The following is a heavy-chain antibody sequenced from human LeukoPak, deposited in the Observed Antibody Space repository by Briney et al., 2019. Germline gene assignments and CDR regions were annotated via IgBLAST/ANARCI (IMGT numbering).Heavy chain of an antibody. V-gene: IGHV3-13*01. CDR3: AREPTYSSSWYTSCDY. Sequence: GGSLRLSCAASGFTFSSYDMHWVRQATGKGLEWVSSIGTAGDTHYPGSVKGRFTISRENAKNSLYLQMNSLRAEDTAVYYCAREPTYSSSWYTSCDYWGQGTLVTVSS. CDR1: GFTFSSYD. D-gene: IGHD6-13*01. CDR2: IGTAGDT. J-gene: IGHJ4*02.